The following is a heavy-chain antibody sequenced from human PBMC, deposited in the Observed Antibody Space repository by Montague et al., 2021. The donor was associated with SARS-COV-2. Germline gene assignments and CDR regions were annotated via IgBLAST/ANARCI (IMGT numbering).Heavy chain of an antibody. CDR1: GGSFSGYY. CDR2: INHSGST. Sequence: SETLSLTCAVYGGSFSGYYWTWIRQSPRKGLEWIGEINHSGSTNYNPSLKSRVTILVDTSKNKFSLKLRSSTAADTAVYYCASGELTTRGLIYYYGMDVWGQGTTVSVSS. J-gene: IGHJ6*02. CDR3: ASGELTTRGLIYYYGMDV. D-gene: IGHD3-10*01. V-gene: IGHV4-34*01.